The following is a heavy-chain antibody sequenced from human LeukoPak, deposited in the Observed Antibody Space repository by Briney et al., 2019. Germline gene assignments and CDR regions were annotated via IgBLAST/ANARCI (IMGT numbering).Heavy chain of an antibody. J-gene: IGHJ4*02. Sequence: PSETLSLTCTVSGGSISSGDYYWSWIRQPPGKGLEWIGYIYYSGSTYYNPSLKSRVTISVDTSKNQFSLKLSSVTAADTAVYYCARRSSSSSLNFDYWGQGTLVTVSS. CDR2: IYYSGST. D-gene: IGHD6-6*01. CDR3: ARRSSSSSLNFDY. V-gene: IGHV4-30-4*08. CDR1: GGSISSGDYY.